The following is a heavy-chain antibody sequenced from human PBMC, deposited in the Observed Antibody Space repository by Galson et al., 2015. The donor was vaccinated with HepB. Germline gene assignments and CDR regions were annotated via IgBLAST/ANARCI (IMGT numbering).Heavy chain of an antibody. CDR1: GFTFSNYW. J-gene: IGHJ5*02. D-gene: IGHD4/OR15-4a*01. Sequence: SLRLSCAASGFTFSNYWMTWVRQAPGKGLEWVANIKQDGREKYYVDSVKGRFTISRDNAKNSLYLQMNSLRAEDTALYYCASYDAKDAFNQFDPWGQGTLVTVSS. CDR3: ASYDAKDAFNQFDP. V-gene: IGHV3-7*01. CDR2: IKQDGREK.